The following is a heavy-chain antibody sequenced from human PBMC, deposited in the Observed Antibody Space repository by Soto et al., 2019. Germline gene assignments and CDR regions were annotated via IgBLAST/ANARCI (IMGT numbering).Heavy chain of an antibody. CDR1: GGSFKGGSYS. Sequence: PSETLSLSCTVSGGSFKGGSYSWSWIRQPPGKGREWIGYVYHTGRTSYNPSLKSRVSISMDTSENQFSLNLDSVTAADTAVYFWAGDFACFDPWDQGTRVAVS. CDR2: VYHTGRT. D-gene: IGHD3-3*01. V-gene: IGHV4-61*01. CDR3: AGDFACFDP. J-gene: IGHJ5*02.